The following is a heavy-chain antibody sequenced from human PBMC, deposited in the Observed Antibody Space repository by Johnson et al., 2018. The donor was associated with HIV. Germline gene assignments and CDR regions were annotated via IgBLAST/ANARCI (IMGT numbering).Heavy chain of an antibody. D-gene: IGHD3-10*01. CDR1: GFTFSSYG. J-gene: IGHJ3*02. CDR2: RRYDGSNK. CDR3: ARDRVWFGELYAFDI. Sequence: VQLVESGGGVVQPGGSLRLSCAASGFTFSSYGMHWVRQAPGKGLEWVAFRRYDGSNKYYADSVKGRFTISRDNSKNTLYLQMNSLRAEDTAVYYCARDRVWFGELYAFDIWGQGTMVTVSS. V-gene: IGHV3-30*02.